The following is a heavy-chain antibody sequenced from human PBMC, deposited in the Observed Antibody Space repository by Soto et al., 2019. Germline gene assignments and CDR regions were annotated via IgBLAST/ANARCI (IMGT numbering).Heavy chain of an antibody. D-gene: IGHD5-12*01. CDR1: GGSISSSNW. CDR3: ATLPPRVVSALLPIPS. CDR2: IYHSGNT. V-gene: IGHV4-4*02. Sequence: VQLRQSGPGLVKPSGTLSLTCAVSGGSISSSNWWTWVRQAPGKGLEWIGEIYHSGNTYYNPSLKGRVTITVDKSNKQFSLKLNSVTAADTAVYDVATLPPRVVSALLPIPSWGQGTLVSVSS. J-gene: IGHJ5*02.